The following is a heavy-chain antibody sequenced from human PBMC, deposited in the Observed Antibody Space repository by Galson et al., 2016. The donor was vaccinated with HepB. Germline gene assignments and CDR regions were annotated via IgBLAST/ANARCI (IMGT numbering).Heavy chain of an antibody. CDR3: ARDPDLRYNWNDGSVFDY. V-gene: IGHV3-33*01. CDR2: IWNDGSNI. J-gene: IGHJ4*02. D-gene: IGHD1-1*01. Sequence: SLRLSCAASGFTFTTFGFHWVRQAPGKGLEWVAVIWNDGSNIHYADSVKGRFTISRDNSKNTLYLQMDGLRDDDTAVYYCARDPDLRYNWNDGSVFDYWGQGTLVTVSS. CDR1: GFTFTTFG.